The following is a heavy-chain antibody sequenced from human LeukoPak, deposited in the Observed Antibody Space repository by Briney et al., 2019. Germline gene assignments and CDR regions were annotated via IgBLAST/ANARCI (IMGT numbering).Heavy chain of an antibody. D-gene: IGHD5-18*01. V-gene: IGHV4-38-2*02. J-gene: IGHJ4*02. Sequence: SETLSLTCTVSGYSISSGYYWGWIRQPPGKGLEWIGSIYHSGSTYYNPSLKSRVTISVDTSKNQFSLKLSSVTAADTAVYYCARDSYRTDYWGQGTLVTVPS. CDR1: GYSISSGYY. CDR3: ARDSYRTDY. CDR2: IYHSGST.